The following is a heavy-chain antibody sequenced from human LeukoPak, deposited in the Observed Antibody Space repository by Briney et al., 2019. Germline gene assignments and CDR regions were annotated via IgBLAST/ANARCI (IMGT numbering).Heavy chain of an antibody. D-gene: IGHD6-19*01. CDR1: GGSLSSNH. V-gene: IGHV4-59*01. CDR2: IYYSGST. CDR3: ARGKGWYFY. Sequence: SETLSLTCTVSGGSLSSNHWSWIRQPPGKGLEWIGYIYYSGSTNYNPSLKSRVTISVDTSKNQFSLKLSSVTAADTAVYYCARGKGWYFYWGQGTLVTVSS. J-gene: IGHJ4*02.